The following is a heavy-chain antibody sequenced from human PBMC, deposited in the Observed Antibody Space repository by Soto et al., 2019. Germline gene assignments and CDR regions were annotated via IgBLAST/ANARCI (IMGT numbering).Heavy chain of an antibody. CDR2: ISYDGSNK. D-gene: IGHD5-12*01. Sequence: QVQLVESGGGVVQPGRSLRLSCAASGFTFSSYTMHWVRQAPGKGLEWVAVISYDGSNKYYADSVKGRFTISRDNSKNTLYLQMNSLRAEDTAVYYCARSLGGYASDRGNDAFDIWGQGTMVTVSS. CDR3: ARSLGGYASDRGNDAFDI. V-gene: IGHV3-30-3*01. J-gene: IGHJ3*02. CDR1: GFTFSSYT.